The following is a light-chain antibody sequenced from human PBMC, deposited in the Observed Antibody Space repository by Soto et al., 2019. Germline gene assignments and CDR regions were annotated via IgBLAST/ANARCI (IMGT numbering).Light chain of an antibody. V-gene: IGKV2-28*01. CDR1: QSLQHSNGYNY. J-gene: IGKJ5*01. CDR2: LGS. Sequence: ISCRSSQSLQHSNGYNYLDWYLQKPGQSPHLLIYLGSNRASGVPDRFSGSGTRTDFNLISIRVQDADVGVLYCKQAPQSAPSSFGEGTRLEIK. CDR3: KQAPQSAPSS.